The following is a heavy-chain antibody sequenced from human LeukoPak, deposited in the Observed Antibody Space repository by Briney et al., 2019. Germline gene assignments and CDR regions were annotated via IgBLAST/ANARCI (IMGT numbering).Heavy chain of an antibody. J-gene: IGHJ3*02. CDR3: AKAVGSSGYFSRDAFDI. Sequence: GGSLRLSCAASGFTFSDYYMSWIRQAPGKGLEWVSYVSSSSYTNYADSVKGRFTISRDNARNTVYLQMNSLRAEDTAIYYCAKAVGSSGYFSRDAFDIWGQGTMVTVSS. CDR1: GFTFSDYY. D-gene: IGHD3-22*01. V-gene: IGHV3-11*05. CDR2: VSSSSYT.